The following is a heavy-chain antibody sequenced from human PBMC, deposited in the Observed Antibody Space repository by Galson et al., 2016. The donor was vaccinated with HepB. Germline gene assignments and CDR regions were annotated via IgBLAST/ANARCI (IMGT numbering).Heavy chain of an antibody. D-gene: IGHD6-19*01. Sequence: ETLSLTCTVSGASISGYYLSWIRQPPGKGLEWIGYTYYSGRTNYNPSLKSRVTISVDTSKNQFSLKLLSVTAADTAVYYCARDDSGGWYGFHYGMDVWGQGTTVTVSS. V-gene: IGHV4-59*01. J-gene: IGHJ6*02. CDR2: TYYSGRT. CDR3: ARDDSGGWYGFHYGMDV. CDR1: GASISGYY.